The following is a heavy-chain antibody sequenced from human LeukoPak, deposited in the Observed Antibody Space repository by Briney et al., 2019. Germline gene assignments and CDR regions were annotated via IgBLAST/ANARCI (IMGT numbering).Heavy chain of an antibody. V-gene: IGHV4-4*07. CDR1: GGSISSYY. D-gene: IGHD3-22*01. J-gene: IGHJ4*01. CDR3: ARDEAGSGYIDY. Sequence: SETLSLTCTVSGGSISSYYWSWIRQPPGKGLEWIGRIYISGTTNYNSSLKSRITMSLGTSKNQLSLKLSSVTAADTAVYYCARDEAGSGYIDYWGQGTLVTVSS. CDR2: IYISGTT.